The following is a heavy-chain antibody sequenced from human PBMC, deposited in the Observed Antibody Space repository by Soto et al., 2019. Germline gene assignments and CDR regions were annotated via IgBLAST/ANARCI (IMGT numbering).Heavy chain of an antibody. CDR1: GFTFSSYW. D-gene: IGHD3-3*01. J-gene: IGHJ5*02. V-gene: IGHV3-74*01. CDR2: INGGGTNT. CDR3: TKGLFLEWHLSGGGEET. Sequence: GGSLRLSCAASGFTFSSYWMHWVRQAPGKGLVWVSAINGGGTNTFYADSVKGRFTISRDQSKNTIYLQMDSLRVEDTAVYYCTKGLFLEWHLSGGGEETWGRGTRVTVSS.